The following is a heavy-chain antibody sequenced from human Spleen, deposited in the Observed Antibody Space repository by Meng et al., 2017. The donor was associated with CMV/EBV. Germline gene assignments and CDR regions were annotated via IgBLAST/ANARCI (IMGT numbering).Heavy chain of an antibody. Sequence: SETLSLTCTVSGGPVSSDSDYWSWIRQPPGKELEWIGYMYYSGSANYNPSLKSRVTISVDTSKNQFSLKLSSVTAADTAVYYCARSVVYSGSLGFWGQGTLVTVSS. J-gene: IGHJ4*02. CDR1: GGPVSSDSDY. CDR3: ARSVVYSGSLGF. V-gene: IGHV4-61*01. CDR2: MYYSGSA. D-gene: IGHD1-26*01.